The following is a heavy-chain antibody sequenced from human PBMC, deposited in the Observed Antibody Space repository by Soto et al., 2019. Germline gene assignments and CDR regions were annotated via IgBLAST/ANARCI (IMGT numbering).Heavy chain of an antibody. J-gene: IGHJ4*02. V-gene: IGHV3-23*01. CDR3: AKERGSSWGMDV. D-gene: IGHD6-13*01. Sequence: GGSLRLSCAASGFTFSSYAMSWVRQAPGKGLEWVSAISGSGGSTYYADSVKGRITISRDNSKNTLYLQMNSMRAEDTAVYYCAKERGSSWGMDVWGQGTLVTVSS. CDR2: ISGSGGST. CDR1: GFTFSSYA.